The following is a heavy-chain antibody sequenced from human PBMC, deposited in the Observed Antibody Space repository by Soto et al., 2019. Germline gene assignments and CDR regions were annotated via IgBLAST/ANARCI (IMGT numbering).Heavy chain of an antibody. Sequence: PGESLKISCKGSGYSFPKYYIGWVRQMPGKDLEWMAIIYPDDSDTRYSPSFQGQVTISADKSISTAYLQWSSLKASDTAMYYCARHPTGLWFGDGPDYWGQGTLVTVSS. D-gene: IGHD3-10*01. J-gene: IGHJ4*02. CDR2: IYPDDSDT. CDR3: ARHPTGLWFGDGPDY. CDR1: GYSFPKYY. V-gene: IGHV5-51*01.